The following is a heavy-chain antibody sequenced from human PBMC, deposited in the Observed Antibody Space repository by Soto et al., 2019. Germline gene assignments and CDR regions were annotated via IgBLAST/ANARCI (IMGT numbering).Heavy chain of an antibody. CDR1: GFTFSGSA. CDR3: TTRSRPQSSGYYYYYYYGMDV. CDR2: IRSKANSYAT. J-gene: IGHJ6*02. V-gene: IGHV3-73*01. Sequence: GGSLRLSCAASGFTFSGSAMHWVRQASGKGREWVGRIRSKANSYATAYAASGRGRFTISRGGSKNTAYQQMNSLKTEDTAVDYCTTRSRPQSSGYYYYYYYGMDVWGQGTTVTAP. D-gene: IGHD3-22*01.